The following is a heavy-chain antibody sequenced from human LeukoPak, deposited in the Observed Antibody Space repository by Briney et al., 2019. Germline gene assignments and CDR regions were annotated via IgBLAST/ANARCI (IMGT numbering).Heavy chain of an antibody. D-gene: IGHD4-17*01. CDR3: ARLNGDHVYYFDY. J-gene: IGHJ4*02. CDR1: GGSISNYF. CDR2: FHVSGST. Sequence: PSETLSLTCTVSGGSISNYFWSWIRQPAGKGLEWIGRFHVSGSTNYNPSLKSRVTISVDTSKRQFSLKLSSVTAADTAVYYCARLNGDHVYYFDYWGQGTLVTVSS. V-gene: IGHV4-59*05.